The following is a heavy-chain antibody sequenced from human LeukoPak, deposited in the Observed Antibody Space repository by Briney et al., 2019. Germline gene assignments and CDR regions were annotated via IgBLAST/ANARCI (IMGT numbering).Heavy chain of an antibody. CDR1: GFTFSSYE. J-gene: IGHJ4*02. CDR3: ARENGYKVFDY. Sequence: PGGSLRLSCAASGFTFSSYEMNWVRQAPGKGLEWVSLIYSGGYTYYADSMKGRFTISRDHSKNTLYLQMDSLRAEDTAVYYCARENGYKVFDYWGQGTLVTVSS. D-gene: IGHD5-24*01. V-gene: IGHV3-53*01. CDR2: IYSGGYT.